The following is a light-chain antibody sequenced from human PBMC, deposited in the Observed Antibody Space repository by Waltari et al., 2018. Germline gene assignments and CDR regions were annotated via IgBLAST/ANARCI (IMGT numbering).Light chain of an antibody. CDR1: QGISSY. J-gene: IGKJ1*01. V-gene: IGKV1-8*01. Sequence: AIRITQSPSSLSASTGDRVTLTCRASQGISSYLAWYQQKPGKAPKLLIYAASTLQSGVPSRFSGSGSGTDFTLTISCLQSEDFATYYCQQYYSYPWTFGQGTKVEIK. CDR3: QQYYSYPWT. CDR2: AAS.